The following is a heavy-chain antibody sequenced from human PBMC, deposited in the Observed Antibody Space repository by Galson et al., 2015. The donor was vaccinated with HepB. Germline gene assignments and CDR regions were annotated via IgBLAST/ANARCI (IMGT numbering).Heavy chain of an antibody. Sequence: SLRLSCAASGFTFNTYSMNWVRQAPGKGLEWVSSISSDSRYIYYTDSVKGRFTISRDNAKNSLYLQMNSLRAEDTAVYFCARDTRCRKYTSSWYHVDCWGQGVLVTVSS. D-gene: IGHD6-13*01. CDR1: GFTFNTYS. V-gene: IGHV3-21*01. J-gene: IGHJ4*02. CDR3: ARDTRCRKYTSSWYHVDC. CDR2: ISSDSRYI.